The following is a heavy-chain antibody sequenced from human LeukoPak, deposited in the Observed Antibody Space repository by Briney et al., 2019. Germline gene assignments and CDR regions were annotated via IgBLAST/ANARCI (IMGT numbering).Heavy chain of an antibody. CDR2: IKRDASDI. V-gene: IGHV3-11*01. CDR1: GFTFGDDY. D-gene: IGHD3-10*01. CDR3: ARGRGQKHTSH. J-gene: IGHJ4*02. Sequence: PGGSLRLSCAASGFTFGDDYMSWIRQAPGKGPEWVAYIKRDASDIYYADSVKGRFTISRDNSKNYLFLHMDSLRVEDSAVYYCARGRGQKHTSHWGQGTLVTVSS.